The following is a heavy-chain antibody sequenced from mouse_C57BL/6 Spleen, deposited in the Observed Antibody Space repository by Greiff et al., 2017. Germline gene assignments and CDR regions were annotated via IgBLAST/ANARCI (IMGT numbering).Heavy chain of an antibody. V-gene: IGHV1-69*01. CDR3: ARRITTSGDFYV. J-gene: IGHJ1*03. CDR1: GYTFTSYW. CDR2: IDPSDSYT. D-gene: IGHD1-1*01. Sequence: QVQLQQPGAELVMPGASVKLSCKASGYTFTSYWMHWVKQRPGQGLEWIGEIDPSDSYTNYNQKFKGKSTLTVDKSSSTAYMQLSSLTSEDSAVYYCARRITTSGDFYVWGTGTTVTVSS.